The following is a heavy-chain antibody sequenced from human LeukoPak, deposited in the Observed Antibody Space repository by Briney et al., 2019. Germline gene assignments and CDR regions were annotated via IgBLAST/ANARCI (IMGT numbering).Heavy chain of an antibody. V-gene: IGHV3-53*01. CDR2: IYSGGST. D-gene: IGHD2-15*01. J-gene: IGHJ6*02. CDR3: ARGHCSGGSCYYYYGMDV. CDR1: GLTVSSNY. Sequence: GGSLRLSCAASGLTVSSNYMSWVRQAPGKRLEWVSVIYSGGSTYYADSVKGRFTISRDNSKNTLYLQMNSLRAEDTAVYYCARGHCSGGSCYYYYGMDVWGQGTTVTVSS.